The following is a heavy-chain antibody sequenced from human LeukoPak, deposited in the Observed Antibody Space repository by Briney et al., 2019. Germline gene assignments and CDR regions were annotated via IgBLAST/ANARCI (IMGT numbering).Heavy chain of an antibody. Sequence: GGPLRLSCAASGFTFSDFWMHWVRQAPGKGLVWVSRINSGGTVTNYADSVKGRLTISRDNSKNTLYLQMNSLRAEDTAVYYCAKDPKAGYDILTGQIDYWGQGTLVTVSS. CDR1: GFTFSDFW. J-gene: IGHJ4*02. D-gene: IGHD3-9*01. V-gene: IGHV3-74*01. CDR2: INSGGTVT. CDR3: AKDPKAGYDILTGQIDY.